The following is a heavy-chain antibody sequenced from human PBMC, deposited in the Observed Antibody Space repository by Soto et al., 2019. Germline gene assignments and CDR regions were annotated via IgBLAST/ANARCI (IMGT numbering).Heavy chain of an antibody. CDR1: GFSLSTTGVG. J-gene: IGHJ6*02. CDR2: LYGDDDK. D-gene: IGHD2-21*01. CDR3: VQRRCRAECPQPYSSHTYSGLDV. V-gene: IGHV2-5*02. Sequence: QITLKESGPTLVKPTQTLTLTCTFSGFSLSTTGVGVAWIRQSPGKALEWLALLYGDDDKRYHPSLKSRLTHTKDTSKNQVALTTTNTDPVATATYYSVQRRCRAECPQPYSSHTYSGLDVWAQGTTITASS.